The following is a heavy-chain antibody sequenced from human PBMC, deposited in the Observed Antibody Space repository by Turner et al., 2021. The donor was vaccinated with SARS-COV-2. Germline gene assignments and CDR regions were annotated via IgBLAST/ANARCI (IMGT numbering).Heavy chain of an antibody. CDR2: IYYSGST. V-gene: IGHV4-59*01. Sequence: QVQLQESGPGLVKPSETLSLTCTVSGGSNSSYYWSWIRQPPGKGLEWIGYIYYSGSTNYNPSLKSRVTISVDTSKNQFSLKLSSVTAADTSVYYCARNRYDFWSGYYYSWFDPWGQGTLVRLL. CDR3: ARNRYDFWSGYYYSWFDP. J-gene: IGHJ5*02. CDR1: GGSNSSYY. D-gene: IGHD3-3*01.